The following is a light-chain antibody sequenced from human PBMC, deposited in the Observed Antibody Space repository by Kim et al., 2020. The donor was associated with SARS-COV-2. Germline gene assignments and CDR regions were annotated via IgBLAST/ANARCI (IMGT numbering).Light chain of an antibody. CDR2: GKN. Sequence: SSELTQDPAVSVALGQTVRITCQGDSLRSYYASWYQQKPGQAPVLVIYGKNNRPSGIPDRFSGSSSGNTASLTITGAPAEDEADYYCNSRDSSGNNVVFG. V-gene: IGLV3-19*01. CDR1: SLRSYY. J-gene: IGLJ2*01. CDR3: NSRDSSGNNVV.